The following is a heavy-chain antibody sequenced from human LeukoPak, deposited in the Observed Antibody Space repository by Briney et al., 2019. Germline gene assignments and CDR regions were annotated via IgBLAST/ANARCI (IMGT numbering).Heavy chain of an antibody. CDR1: GFTFSTYW. D-gene: IGHD3-10*01. V-gene: IGHV3-74*01. CDR3: VRVGGRSSIGGDC. J-gene: IGHJ4*02. CDR2: IKSDGSNS. Sequence: GGSLRLSCAASGFTFSTYWMHWVRQAPGTGLVWVTRIKSDGSNSNYADCVKGRFTISRDNAKNTLYLQMNSLRAEDTAVYHCVRVGGRSSIGGDCWGQGTLVTVSS.